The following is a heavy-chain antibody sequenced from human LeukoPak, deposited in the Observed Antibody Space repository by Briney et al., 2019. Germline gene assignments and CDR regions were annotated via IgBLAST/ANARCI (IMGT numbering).Heavy chain of an antibody. J-gene: IGHJ3*02. CDR1: GFTFSSYW. CDR3: ARVSGDFPAFDI. Sequence: GGSLRLSCAASGFTFSSYWMSWVRQAPGKGLEWVANIKQDGSEKYYVDSVKGRLTISRDNAKNSLCLQMNGLRAEDTAVYYCARVSGDFPAFDIWGQGTMVTVSS. V-gene: IGHV3-7*01. D-gene: IGHD7-27*01. CDR2: IKQDGSEK.